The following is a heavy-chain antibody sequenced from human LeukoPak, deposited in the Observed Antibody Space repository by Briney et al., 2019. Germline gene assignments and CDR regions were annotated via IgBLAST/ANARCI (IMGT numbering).Heavy chain of an antibody. D-gene: IGHD3-3*01. CDR2: ISGSGGST. CDR1: GFTFSSYA. J-gene: IGHJ4*02. CDR3: AKDLVPYDFWSGFDY. Sequence: GGSLRLSCAASGFTFSSYAMSWVRQAPGKGLEWVSAISGSGGSTYYADSVEGRFTISRDNSKNTLYLQMNSLRAEDTAVYYCAKDLVPYDFWSGFDYWGQGTLVTVSS. V-gene: IGHV3-23*01.